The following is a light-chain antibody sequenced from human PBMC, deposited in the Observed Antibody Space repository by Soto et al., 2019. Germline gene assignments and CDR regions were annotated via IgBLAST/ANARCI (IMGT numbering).Light chain of an antibody. V-gene: IGKV2-28*01. CDR3: MQAIQTPLT. CDR1: QSLLHSNGYNY. CDR2: LGS. Sequence: DIVMTQSPLSLPVTPGEPASISCRSSQSLLHSNGYNYLDWYLQKPGQSPQLLIYLGSNRASGVPNRFSGSASGTDFTMKVSRGEAEDVGVYYCMQAIQTPLTFGGGTKVEIK. J-gene: IGKJ4*01.